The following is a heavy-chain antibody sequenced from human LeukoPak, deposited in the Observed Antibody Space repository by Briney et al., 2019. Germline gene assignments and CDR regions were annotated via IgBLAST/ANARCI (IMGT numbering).Heavy chain of an antibody. D-gene: IGHD3-3*01. CDR2: INSNSGGT. Sequence: SVKVYFKASGYTFPGEYMQWVRQATGQGLGWMGWINSNSGGTNYTQKFQGRDTITRDTSISTAYMQLSRLRSDDTALYYCATSYYYYFWSGPFDYWGQGTLVTVSS. CDR1: GYTFPGEY. V-gene: IGHV1-2*02. CDR3: ATSYYYYFWSGPFDY. J-gene: IGHJ4*02.